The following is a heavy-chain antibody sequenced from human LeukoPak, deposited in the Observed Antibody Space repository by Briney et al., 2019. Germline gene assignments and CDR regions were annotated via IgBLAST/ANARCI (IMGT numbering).Heavy chain of an antibody. J-gene: IGHJ4*02. V-gene: IGHV3-7*01. D-gene: IGHD3-22*01. CDR1: GFTFSSYW. CDR2: IKQDGSEK. Sequence: PGGSLRLSCAASGFTFSSYWMSWVRQAPGKGLEWVANIKQDGSEKYYVDSVKGRFTISRDNAKNSLYLQMNSLRAEDTAVYYCARERAEYYYDQYYFDYWGQGTLVTVSS. CDR3: ARERAEYYYDQYYFDY.